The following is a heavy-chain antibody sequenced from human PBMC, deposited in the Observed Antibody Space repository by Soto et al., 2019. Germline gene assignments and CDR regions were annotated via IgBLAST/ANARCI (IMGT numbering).Heavy chain of an antibody. J-gene: IGHJ6*02. D-gene: IGHD6-19*01. CDR3: ARPAVAFYYYGMDV. CDR2: ISYDGSET. V-gene: IGHV3-30-3*01. CDR1: GFTFSTYA. Sequence: VGSLRLSCVASGFTFSTYAMQWVRQTPGKGLDWVALISYDGSETDYADPVQGRFTISRDNSKNTLFLQMNSLRAEDTALYYCARPAVAFYYYGMDVWGQGTTVTVSS.